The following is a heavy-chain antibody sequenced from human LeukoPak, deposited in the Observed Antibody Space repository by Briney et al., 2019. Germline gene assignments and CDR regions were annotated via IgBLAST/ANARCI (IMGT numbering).Heavy chain of an antibody. J-gene: IGHJ6*02. CDR3: ARDKGDYDYVWGSYHGMDV. Sequence: GGSLRLSCAASGFIVSSNYMSWVRQAPGKGLEWVSMIYAGGKTYYADAVKGRFTISRDNSENTLYLQMNSLRAEDTAVYYCARDKGDYDYVWGSYHGMDVWGQGTTVTVSS. V-gene: IGHV3-53*01. D-gene: IGHD3-16*02. CDR1: GFIVSSNY. CDR2: IYAGGKT.